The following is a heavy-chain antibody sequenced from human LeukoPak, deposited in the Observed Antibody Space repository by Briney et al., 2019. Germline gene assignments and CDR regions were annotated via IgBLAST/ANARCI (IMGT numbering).Heavy chain of an antibody. J-gene: IGHJ6*02. CDR3: ARVTYTIFGVVNYYYGMDV. Sequence: SETLSLTCTVSGGSISSSSYYWGWIRQPPGKGLEWIGEINHSGSTNYNPSLKSRVTISEDTPKNQFSLKLSSVTAADTAVYYCARVTYTIFGVVNYYYGMDVWGQGTTVTVSS. V-gene: IGHV4-39*07. CDR2: INHSGST. D-gene: IGHD3-3*01. CDR1: GGSISSSSYY.